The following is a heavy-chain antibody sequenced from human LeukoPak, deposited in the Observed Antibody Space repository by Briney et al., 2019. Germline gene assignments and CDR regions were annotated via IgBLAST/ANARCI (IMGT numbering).Heavy chain of an antibody. D-gene: IGHD2-15*01. CDR2: IFHSGST. CDR3: ARDQGCSGGSCYSVYDY. Sequence: SETLSLTCSVSGYSISSRHFGGWVRPSPGKGLEWIGSIFHSGSTYYNPSLKSRVTISVDTSKNPFSLKLGSVTAADTAVYYCARDQGCSGGSCYSVYDYWGQGTLVTVSS. CDR1: GYSISSRHF. J-gene: IGHJ4*02. V-gene: IGHV4-38-2*02.